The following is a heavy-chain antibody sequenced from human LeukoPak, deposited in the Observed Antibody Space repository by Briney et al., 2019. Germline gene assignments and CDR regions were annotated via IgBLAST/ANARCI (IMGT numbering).Heavy chain of an antibody. CDR1: GGSISGAY. D-gene: IGHD6-19*01. CDR3: ARDISGWSTYFDY. J-gene: IGHJ4*02. Sequence: KASETLSLTCTVSGGSISGAYWSWIRQPPGNGLEWLGYIYSSGTTNYNPSLKSRVTMSVDTSKNQFSLKLSSVTAADTAVYYCARDISGWSTYFDYWGQGTLVTVSS. CDR2: IYSSGTT. V-gene: IGHV4-59*01.